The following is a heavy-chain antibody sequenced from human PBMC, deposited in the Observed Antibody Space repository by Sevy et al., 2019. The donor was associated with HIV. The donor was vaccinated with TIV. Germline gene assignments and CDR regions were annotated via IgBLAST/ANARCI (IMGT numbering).Heavy chain of an antibody. Sequence: GGSLRLSCAASGFTFSSYAMSWVRQAPGKGLEWVSAISGSGGSTYYADSVKARFTISRDNSKNTLYLQMNSLRAEDTAVYYCAKYPTAMVWDYYYYYYMDVWGKGTTVTVSS. V-gene: IGHV3-23*01. J-gene: IGHJ6*03. CDR1: GFTFSSYA. CDR3: AKYPTAMVWDYYYYYYMDV. CDR2: ISGSGGST. D-gene: IGHD5-18*01.